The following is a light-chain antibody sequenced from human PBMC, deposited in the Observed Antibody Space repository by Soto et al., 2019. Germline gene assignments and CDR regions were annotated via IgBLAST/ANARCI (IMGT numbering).Light chain of an antibody. V-gene: IGKV3-20*01. J-gene: IGKJ4*01. CDR1: QSLSTNY. CDR3: QQFGY. CDR2: ATS. Sequence: EIVLTQSPGALSLSPGERAILSCRASQSLSTNYLAWYQQKPGQAPRLLIYATSSRATGIPDRFSGSGSGTDCTLTISRLEPEDSAVYYCQQFGYFGRGTKVEIK.